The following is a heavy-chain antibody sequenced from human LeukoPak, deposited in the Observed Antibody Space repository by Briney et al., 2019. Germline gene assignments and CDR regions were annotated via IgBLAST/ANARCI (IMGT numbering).Heavy chain of an antibody. D-gene: IGHD3-3*02. Sequence: ASETLSLTCAVSGDSISRGNWWSWVRQPPAKGLEWIGEIYHSGSTNYNPSLKSRVTISVDKSKNQFSLKLSSVTAADAAVYYCARGNVALGETYYFDYWGEGTLVTVP. CDR3: ARGNVALGETYYFDY. CDR1: GDSISRGNW. J-gene: IGHJ4*02. V-gene: IGHV4-4*02. CDR2: IYHSGST.